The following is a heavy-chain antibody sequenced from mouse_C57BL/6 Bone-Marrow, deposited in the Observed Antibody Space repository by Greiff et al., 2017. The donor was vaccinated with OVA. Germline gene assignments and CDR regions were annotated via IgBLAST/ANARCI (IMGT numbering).Heavy chain of an antibody. CDR2: INPNNGGT. Sequence: VQLQQSGPELVKPGASVKISCKASGYTFTDYYMNWVKQSHGKSLEWIGDINPNNGGTSYNQKFKGKATLTVDKSSSTAYMELRSLTSEDSAVYYCARYYYGSSLDYWGQGTTLTVSS. J-gene: IGHJ2*01. V-gene: IGHV1-26*01. CDR3: ARYYYGSSLDY. CDR1: GYTFTDYY. D-gene: IGHD1-1*01.